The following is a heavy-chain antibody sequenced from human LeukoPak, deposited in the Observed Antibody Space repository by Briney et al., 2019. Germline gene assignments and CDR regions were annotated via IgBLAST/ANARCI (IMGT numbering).Heavy chain of an antibody. CDR1: GFTFSSYG. V-gene: IGHV3-48*04. J-gene: IGHJ4*02. Sequence: PGGSLRLSCAASGFTFSSYGMHWIRQAPGKGLEWVSYISSSGSTIYYADSVKGRFTVSRDNAKNTLYLQVNNLRAEDTAVYYCARGPNSNWSGLDFWGQGTLLTVSS. D-gene: IGHD6-6*01. CDR2: ISSSGSTI. CDR3: ARGPNSNWSGLDF.